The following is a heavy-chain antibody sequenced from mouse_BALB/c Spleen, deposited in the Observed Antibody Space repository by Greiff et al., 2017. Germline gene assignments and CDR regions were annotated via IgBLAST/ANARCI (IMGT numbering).Heavy chain of an antibody. D-gene: IGHD2-10*02. CDR1: GFTFSSYA. CDR2: ISSGGSYT. Sequence: EVMLVESGGGLVKPGGSLKLSCAASGFTFSSYAMSWVRQTPEKRLEWVATISSGGSYTYYPDSVKGRFTISRDNAKNTLYLQMSSLRSEDTAMYYCARLGYGNYFDYWGQGTTLTVSS. J-gene: IGHJ2*01. V-gene: IGHV5-9-1*01. CDR3: ARLGYGNYFDY.